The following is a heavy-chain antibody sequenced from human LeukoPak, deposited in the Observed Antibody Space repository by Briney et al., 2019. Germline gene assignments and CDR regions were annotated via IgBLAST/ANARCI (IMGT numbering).Heavy chain of an antibody. D-gene: IGHD2-21*02. V-gene: IGHV4-38-2*01. CDR3: ASDCGGDCYNSDY. CDR2: IYHSGST. J-gene: IGHJ4*02. CDR1: GHSMSSGYY. Sequence: SETLSLTCAVSGHSMSSGYYWGWIRQPPGKGLEWLGSIYHSGSTYYNPSLKSRVTISVDTSKNQFSLKLSSVTAADTAVYYCASDCGGDCYNSDYWGQGTLVTVSS.